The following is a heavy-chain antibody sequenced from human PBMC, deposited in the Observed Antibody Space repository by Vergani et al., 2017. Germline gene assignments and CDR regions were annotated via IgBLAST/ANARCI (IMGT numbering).Heavy chain of an antibody. Sequence: EVQLLESGGDLVQPGGSLRLSCAASGFTFNHYAMNWVRQAPGKGLEWVSGISGSGGSTYYAGSVKGRFTISRDSSKNTLYLQMNSLSAGDTAVYYCAKTNPQNIGYDYLYYYHAMNVWGQGPRSPSP. CDR2: ISGSGGST. CDR3: AKTNPQNIGYDYLYYYHAMNV. J-gene: IGHJ6*02. CDR1: GFTFNHYA. V-gene: IGHV3-23*01. D-gene: IGHD5-12*01.